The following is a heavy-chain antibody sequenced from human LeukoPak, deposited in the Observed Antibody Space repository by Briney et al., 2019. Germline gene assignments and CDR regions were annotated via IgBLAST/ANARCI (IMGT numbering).Heavy chain of an antibody. J-gene: IGHJ4*02. V-gene: IGHV3-23*01. CDR1: GFTFSSYA. CDR2: ISGSGHNT. Sequence: GGSLRLSCAASGFTFSSYAMSWVRQAPGKGLEWVSAISGSGHNTYYADSVKGRFTISRDNSQNTLYLQMNSPRAEDTAVYYCAKDQVGVHYNWGQGTLVTVSS. D-gene: IGHD1-26*01. CDR3: AKDQVGVHYN.